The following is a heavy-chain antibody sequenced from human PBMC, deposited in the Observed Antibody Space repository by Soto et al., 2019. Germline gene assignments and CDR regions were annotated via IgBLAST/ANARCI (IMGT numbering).Heavy chain of an antibody. D-gene: IGHD2-15*01. CDR3: AKEDSLVVVADY. CDR2: ISYDGSNK. Sequence: QVPLVESGGGVVQPGRSLKLSCVASGFAFRSYGMHWVRQAPGKGLEWVAVISYDGSNKYYADSLKGRFTISRDNSKNTLYLQMNSLRPEDTAMYYGAKEDSLVVVADYWGQGTLVTVSS. J-gene: IGHJ4*02. V-gene: IGHV3-30*18. CDR1: GFAFRSYG.